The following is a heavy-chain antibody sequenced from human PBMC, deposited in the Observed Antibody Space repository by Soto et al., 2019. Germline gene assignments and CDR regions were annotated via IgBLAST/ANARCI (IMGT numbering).Heavy chain of an antibody. D-gene: IGHD2-2*01. CDR2: IDPSDSYT. V-gene: IGHV5-10-1*01. J-gene: IGHJ6*02. Sequence: GESLKISCKGSGYSFTSYWISWVRQMPGKGLEWMGRIDPSDSYTNYSPSFQGHVTISADKSISTAYLQWSSLKASDTAMYYCARHKGYCSSHSCRTYSGMDVWGQGTTVTVSS. CDR3: ARHKGYCSSHSCRTYSGMDV. CDR1: GYSFTSYW.